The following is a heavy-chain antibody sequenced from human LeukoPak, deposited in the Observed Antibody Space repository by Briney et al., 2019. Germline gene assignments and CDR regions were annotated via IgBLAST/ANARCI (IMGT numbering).Heavy chain of an antibody. CDR2: IYYSGST. CDR1: GGSISSYY. V-gene: IGHV4-59*01. CDR3: ARGPPQLYDSSGYYYPFDY. Sequence: SETLSLTCTVSGGSISSYYWSWIRQPPGKGLEWIGYIYYSGSTNYNPSLKSRVIISVDTSKNQFSLKLSSVTAADTAVYYCARGPPQLYDSSGYYYPFDYWGQGTLVTVSS. D-gene: IGHD3-22*01. J-gene: IGHJ4*02.